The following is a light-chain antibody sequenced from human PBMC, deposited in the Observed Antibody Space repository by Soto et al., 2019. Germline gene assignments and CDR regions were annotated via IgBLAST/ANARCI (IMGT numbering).Light chain of an antibody. CDR3: QRYGSSPLT. J-gene: IGKJ4*01. CDR2: DAS. Sequence: EIVLTQSPGTLSLSPGERATPSCRASQSVSSNYLAWYQQKPGQAPRLLIYDASSRAAGIPDRFSGSGSGTDFTLTISRLEPEDFAVYYCQRYGSSPLTFGGGTKVAIK. CDR1: QSVSSNY. V-gene: IGKV3-20*01.